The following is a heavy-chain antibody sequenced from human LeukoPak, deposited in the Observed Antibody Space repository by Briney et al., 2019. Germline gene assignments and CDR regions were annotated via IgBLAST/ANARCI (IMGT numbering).Heavy chain of an antibody. Sequence: GGSRRLSCATSGFTFSSYWMSWVRQAPGKGLEWVANIKQDGSEKYYVDSVKGRFTISRDNAKNSLYLQMNSLRAEDTAVYYCARSRRVEGYYYYYMDVWGKGTTVTVSS. J-gene: IGHJ6*03. CDR3: ARSRRVEGYYYYYMDV. CDR1: GFTFSSYW. V-gene: IGHV3-7*01. CDR2: IKQDGSEK.